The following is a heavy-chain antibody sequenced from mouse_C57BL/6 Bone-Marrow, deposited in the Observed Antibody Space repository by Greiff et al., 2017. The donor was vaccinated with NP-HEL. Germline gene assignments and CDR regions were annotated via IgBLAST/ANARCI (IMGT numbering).Heavy chain of an antibody. V-gene: IGHV1-81*01. J-gene: IGHJ4*01. CDR1: GYTFTSYG. CDR2: IYPRSGNT. Sequence: VQLVESGAELARPGASVKMSCKASGYTFTSYGISWVKQRTGQGLEWIGEIYPRSGNTYYNEKFKGKATMTADKSSSTAYMELRSLTSEDSAVYFCARSGGYGNYDAMDYWGQGTSVTVSS. D-gene: IGHD2-10*02. CDR3: ARSGGYGNYDAMDY.